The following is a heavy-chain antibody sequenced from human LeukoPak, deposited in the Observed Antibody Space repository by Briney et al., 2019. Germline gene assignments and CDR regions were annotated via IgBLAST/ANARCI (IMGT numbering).Heavy chain of an antibody. V-gene: IGHV3-66*01. CDR2: IYSGGST. CDR3: ARSRTTVTYYFDY. CDR1: EFSVGSNY. J-gene: IGHJ4*02. D-gene: IGHD4-17*01. Sequence: GGSLGLSCAASEFSVGSNYMTWVRQAPGKGLEWVSLIYSGGSTYYADSVKGRFTISRDNSKNTLYLQMNSLRAEDTAVYYCARSRTTVTYYFDYWGQGTLVTVSS.